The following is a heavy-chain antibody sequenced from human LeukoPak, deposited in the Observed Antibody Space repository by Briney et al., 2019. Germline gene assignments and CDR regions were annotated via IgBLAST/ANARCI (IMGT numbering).Heavy chain of an antibody. CDR3: ARHGTVASGSDVDY. CDR1: GGSISSYY. D-gene: IGHD1-26*01. Sequence: SETLSLTCTVSGGSISSYYWRWLRQPPGKGLEWIGYINYSGSTKYNPSLKSRVTISVDTSKNQFSLKVSSVTAADTAFYYCARHGTVASGSDVDYWGQGTQVTLS. J-gene: IGHJ4*02. V-gene: IGHV4-59*08. CDR2: INYSGST.